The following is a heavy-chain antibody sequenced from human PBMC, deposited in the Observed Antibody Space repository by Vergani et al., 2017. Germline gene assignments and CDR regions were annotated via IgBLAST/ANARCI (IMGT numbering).Heavy chain of an antibody. V-gene: IGHV1-3*01. CDR2: INAGNGHT. J-gene: IGHJ4*02. CDR1: GYTFTSYA. CDR3: AREDSGSYYNYCDY. D-gene: IGHD1-26*01. Sequence: QVQLVQSGAEVKKPGASVKVSCKASGYTFTSYAMHWVRLAPGQRLEWMGWINAGNGHTKYSQKFQGRVTITRDTSASTAYMELSSLRSEDTAVYYCAREDSGSYYNYCDYWGQGTLVTVSS.